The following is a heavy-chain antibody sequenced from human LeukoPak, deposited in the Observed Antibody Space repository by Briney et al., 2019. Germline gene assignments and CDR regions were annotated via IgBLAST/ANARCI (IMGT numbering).Heavy chain of an antibody. V-gene: IGHV4-59*01. Sequence: SETLSLTCTVSGGSISSYYWSWIRQPPGKGLEWIGYVYYSGRTNYNPSLKSRVTISVDTSKNQFSLKLSSVTAAVTAVYYCARTFSESYYYYGMDVWGQGTTVTVSS. D-gene: IGHD1-26*01. CDR3: ARTFSESYYYYGMDV. CDR1: GGSISSYY. CDR2: VYYSGRT. J-gene: IGHJ6*02.